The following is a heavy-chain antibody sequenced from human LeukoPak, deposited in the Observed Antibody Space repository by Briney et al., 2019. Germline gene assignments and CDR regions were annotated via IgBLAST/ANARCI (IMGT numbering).Heavy chain of an antibody. CDR1: GFTFSSYE. D-gene: IGHD7-27*01. J-gene: IGHJ4*02. CDR3: ASNWGYFDY. CDR2: ISSSGSTI. Sequence: GGSLRLSCAASGFTFSSYEMDWVRQAPGKGLEWVSYISSSGSTIYYADSVKGRFTISRDNAKNSLYLQMNSLRAEDTAVYYCASNWGYFDYWGQGTLVTVSS. V-gene: IGHV3-48*03.